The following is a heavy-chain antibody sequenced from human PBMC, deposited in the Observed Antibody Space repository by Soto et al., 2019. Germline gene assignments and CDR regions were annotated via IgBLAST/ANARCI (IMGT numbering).Heavy chain of an antibody. Sequence: ETLSLTSADDGGSLSGYYWGWIRQPPGKGLEWIGEINHSGSTNYNPSLKSRVTISVDTSKNQFSLKLSSVTAADTAVYYCARGRITMVRGVMGWFDPWGQGTLVTVSS. D-gene: IGHD3-10*01. J-gene: IGHJ5*02. CDR1: GGSLSGYY. CDR2: INHSGST. CDR3: ARGRITMVRGVMGWFDP. V-gene: IGHV4-34*01.